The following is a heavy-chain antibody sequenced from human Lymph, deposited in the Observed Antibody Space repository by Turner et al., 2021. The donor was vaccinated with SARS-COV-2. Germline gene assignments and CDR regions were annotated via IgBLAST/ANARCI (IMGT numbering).Heavy chain of an antibody. Sequence: VQRVHAGAEVKKLGASGKSSGKAPGYTFTGNYMHWVRRAPGQGLEWMGWINPNSGGTTYAQQFQVRVTMTRDTSISTAYMELSRLRSDDTAVYYCARDVERYNDFWSGYSGGYGLDVWGQGTTVTVSS. D-gene: IGHD3-3*01. CDR3: ARDVERYNDFWSGYSGGYGLDV. CDR2: INPNSGGT. CDR1: GYTFTGNY. J-gene: IGHJ6*02. V-gene: IGHV1-2*02.